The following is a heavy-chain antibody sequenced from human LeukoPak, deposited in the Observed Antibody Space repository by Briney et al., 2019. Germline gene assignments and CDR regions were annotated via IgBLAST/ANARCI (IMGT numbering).Heavy chain of an antibody. CDR1: GYTFTSYA. J-gene: IGHJ3*02. V-gene: IGHV7-4-1*02. Sequence: ASVTVSCKASGYTFTSYAMNWVRQAPGQGLEWMGWINTNTGNPTYAQGFTGRFVFSLDTSVSTAYLQISSLKAEDTAVYYCARDPVGATGIDAFDIWGQGTMVTVSS. D-gene: IGHD1-26*01. CDR2: INTNTGNP. CDR3: ARDPVGATGIDAFDI.